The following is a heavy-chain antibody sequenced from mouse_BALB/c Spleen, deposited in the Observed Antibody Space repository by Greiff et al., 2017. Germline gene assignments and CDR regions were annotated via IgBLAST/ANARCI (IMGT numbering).Heavy chain of an antibody. V-gene: IGHV14-4*02. J-gene: IGHJ4*01. Sequence: VQLQQSGAELVRSGASVKLSCTASGFNIKDYYMHWVKQWPEQGLEWIGWIDPENGDTEYAPKFQGKATMTADTSSNTAYLQLSSLTSEDTAVYYCNANPPYAMDYWGQGTSVTVSS. CDR3: NANPPYAMDY. CDR2: IDPENGDT. CDR1: GFNIKDYY.